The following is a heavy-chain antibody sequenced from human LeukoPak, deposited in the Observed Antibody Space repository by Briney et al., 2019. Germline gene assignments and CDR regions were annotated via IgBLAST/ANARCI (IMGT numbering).Heavy chain of an antibody. Sequence: PGGSLRLSCAASGFTFSSYSMNWVRQAPGKGLEWVASISSSSSYIYYADSVKGRFTISRDNAKNSLYLQMNSLRAEDTAVYYCARTSKGEGGSDKNYGMAVWGQGTTVTVSS. V-gene: IGHV3-21*01. CDR1: GFTFSSYS. D-gene: IGHD1-26*01. J-gene: IGHJ6*02. CDR2: ISSSSSYI. CDR3: ARTSKGEGGSDKNYGMAV.